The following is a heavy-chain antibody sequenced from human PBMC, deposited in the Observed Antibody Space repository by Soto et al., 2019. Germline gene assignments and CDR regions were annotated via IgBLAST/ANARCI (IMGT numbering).Heavy chain of an antibody. Sequence: QVNLVQSGAEVKNPGASVKVSCKASGCSFTTYGIHWVRQAPGQSLEWMGWINAGNGDTKYSRKSQGRVSITRDTFASTAYMHLSSLTSEDTAVYYCARDGAVAGNANFDYWGQGTLVTVSS. CDR3: ARDGAVAGNANFDY. CDR2: INAGNGDT. J-gene: IGHJ4*02. CDR1: GCSFTTYG. V-gene: IGHV1-3*01. D-gene: IGHD6-19*01.